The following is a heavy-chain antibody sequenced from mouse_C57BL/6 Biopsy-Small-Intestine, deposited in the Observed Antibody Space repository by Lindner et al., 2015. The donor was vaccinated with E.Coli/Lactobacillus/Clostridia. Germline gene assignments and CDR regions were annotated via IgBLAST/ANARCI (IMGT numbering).Heavy chain of an antibody. Sequence: VQLQESGAELAKPGASVKLSCKASGYTFTTYWMHWVKQRPGQGLEWIGYLNPSSGYTKYNQKFKDKATLTADKSSSTAYMQLSSLTSEDSAVYYCARGGIYDGYSSFYYFDYWGQGTTLTVSS. V-gene: IGHV1-7*01. CDR1: GYTFTTYW. CDR2: LNPSSGYT. D-gene: IGHD2-3*01. CDR3: ARGGIYDGYSSFYYFDY. J-gene: IGHJ2*01.